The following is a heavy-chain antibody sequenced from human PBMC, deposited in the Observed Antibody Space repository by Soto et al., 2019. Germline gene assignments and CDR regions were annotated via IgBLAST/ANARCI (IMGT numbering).Heavy chain of an antibody. Sequence: GGSLRLSCAASGFTLTTYSMNWVRQAPGKGLQWVSSISTNINYIYYADSVKGRFTISRDNAKNFLYLQMNSLRAEDTAVYYCARGTADYYDSSGFFDYWGRGALVTVSS. CDR1: GFTLTTYS. D-gene: IGHD3-22*01. J-gene: IGHJ4*02. CDR3: ARGTADYYDSSGFFDY. CDR2: ISTNINYI. V-gene: IGHV3-21*06.